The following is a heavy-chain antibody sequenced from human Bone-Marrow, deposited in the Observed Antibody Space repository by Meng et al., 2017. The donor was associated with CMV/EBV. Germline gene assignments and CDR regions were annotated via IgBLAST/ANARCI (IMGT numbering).Heavy chain of an antibody. J-gene: IGHJ3*02. Sequence: SETLSLTCTVSGGSISSYYWSWIRQPPGKGLEWIGYIYYSGSTNYNPSLKSRVTISVDTSKNQFSLKLSSVTAADTAVYYCARGYYDFWSGYFAFDIWGQGTMVTVS. CDR2: IYYSGST. D-gene: IGHD3-3*01. CDR3: ARGYYDFWSGYFAFDI. V-gene: IGHV4-59*01. CDR1: GGSISSYY.